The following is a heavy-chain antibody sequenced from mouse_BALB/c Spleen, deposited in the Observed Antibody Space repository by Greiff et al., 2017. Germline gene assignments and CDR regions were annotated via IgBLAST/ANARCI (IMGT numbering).Heavy chain of an antibody. D-gene: IGHD2-2*01. Sequence: EVMLVESGGGLVQPGGSLKLSCAASGFTFSSYGMSWVRQTPDKRLELVATINSNGGSTYYPDSVKGRFTISRDNAKNTLYLQMSSLKSEDTAMYYCAREEIYYGYDWFAYWGQGTLVTVSA. J-gene: IGHJ3*01. CDR3: AREEIYYGYDWFAY. CDR2: INSNGGST. CDR1: GFTFSSYG. V-gene: IGHV5-6-3*01.